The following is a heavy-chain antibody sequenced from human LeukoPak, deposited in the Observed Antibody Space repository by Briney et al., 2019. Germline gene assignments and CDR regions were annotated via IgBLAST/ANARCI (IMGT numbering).Heavy chain of an antibody. V-gene: IGHV4-38-2*02. CDR2: IYHSGST. CDR3: ARVGLRTGGIAY. CDR1: GYSISSGYY. D-gene: IGHD4-17*01. J-gene: IGHJ4*02. Sequence: PSETLSLTCTVSGYSISSGYYWGWIRQPPGKGLEWIGNIYHSGSTYYNPSLKSRVTISVDTSKNQFSLKLSSVTAADTAEYYCARVGLRTGGIAYWGQGTLVTVSS.